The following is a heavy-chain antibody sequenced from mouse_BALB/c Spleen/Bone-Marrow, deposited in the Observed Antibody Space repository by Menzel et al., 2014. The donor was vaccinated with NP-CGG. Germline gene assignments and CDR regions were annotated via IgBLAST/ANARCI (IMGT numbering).Heavy chain of an antibody. D-gene: IGHD1-2*01. CDR1: GFNIKDTY. CDR3: ARYGGGYYAMDY. V-gene: IGHV14-3*02. CDR2: IDPANGNT. J-gene: IGHJ4*01. Sequence: EVQGVESGAELVKPGASVKLSCTASGFNIKDTYMHWAKQRPEQGLEWIGRIDPANGNTNYDPRFQGEATITADTSSNTAYLQLSSLTSEDTAVYYCARYGGGYYAMDYWGQGTSVTVSS.